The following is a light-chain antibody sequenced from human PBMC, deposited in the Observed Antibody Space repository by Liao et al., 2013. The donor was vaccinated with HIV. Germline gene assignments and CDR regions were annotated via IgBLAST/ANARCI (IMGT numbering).Light chain of an antibody. Sequence: SYELTQPPSVSVSPGQTATITCYGVYLEDKHVCWYQQRPGQSPVLLICQDNKRPSGIPERFSGSNSGNTATLTISGTQPVDEAEYFCQAWDSSAAVVFGGGTTL. V-gene: IGLV3-1*01. J-gene: IGLJ2*01. CDR1: YLEDKH. CDR2: QDN. CDR3: QAWDSSAAVV.